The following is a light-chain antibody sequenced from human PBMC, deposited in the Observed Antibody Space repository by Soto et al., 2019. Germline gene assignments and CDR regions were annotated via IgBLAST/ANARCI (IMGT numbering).Light chain of an antibody. J-gene: IGKJ1*01. V-gene: IGKV1-12*01. Sequence: DIQMTQSPSSVSASVGDRVTITCRASQDISSWVAWYQQKPGKAPKLLIYAASNLQSGVPSRFSGSDSGTDFTLTISILQPEDFATYYCQQANNYPPTFGQGTKVEIK. CDR3: QQANNYPPT. CDR1: QDISSW. CDR2: AAS.